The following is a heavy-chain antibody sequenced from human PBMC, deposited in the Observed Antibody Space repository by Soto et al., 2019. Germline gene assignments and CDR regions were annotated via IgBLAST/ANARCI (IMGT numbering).Heavy chain of an antibody. CDR1: GYSFKDHY. Sequence: AAVKVSCKASGYSFKDHYMHWVRQAPGRGLEWVGIINPSGEHTNYAQQFRGRVAMTRDTSTSTAYMELRSLRSEDTAVYFCARISCKGGSCYFDFDHWGQGTLVTVSS. CDR3: ARISCKGGSCYFDFDH. D-gene: IGHD2-15*01. V-gene: IGHV1-46*02. CDR2: INPSGEHT. J-gene: IGHJ4*02.